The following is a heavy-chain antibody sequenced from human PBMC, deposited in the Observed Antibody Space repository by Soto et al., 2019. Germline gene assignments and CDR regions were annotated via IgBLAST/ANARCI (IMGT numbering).Heavy chain of an antibody. CDR1: GGTFSNYA. Sequence: QVQLVQSGAEVKKPGSSVKVSCKASGGTFSNYAISWVRQAPGQGLEWMGGIIPIFGTANYAQKFQGRVTITADESTSTAYMELSSLRSEDTAVYYCAGLIKAFGVVIYRATYFDYWGQGTLVTVSS. CDR3: AGLIKAFGVVIYRATYFDY. J-gene: IGHJ4*02. CDR2: IIPIFGTA. V-gene: IGHV1-69*01. D-gene: IGHD3-3*01.